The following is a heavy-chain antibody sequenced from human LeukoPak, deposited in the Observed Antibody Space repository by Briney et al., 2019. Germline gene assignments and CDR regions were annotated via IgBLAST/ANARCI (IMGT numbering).Heavy chain of an antibody. CDR1: GGTFSSYA. Sequence: WASVRVSCKASGGTFSSYAISWVRQAPGQGLEWMGGIIPIFGTANYAQKFQGRVTITTDEPTSTAYMELSSLRSEDTAVYYCAYYYDSSGYENNPEDRGWFDPWGQGTLVTVSS. CDR2: IIPIFGTA. D-gene: IGHD3-22*01. J-gene: IGHJ5*02. V-gene: IGHV1-69*05. CDR3: AYYYDSSGYENNPEDRGWFDP.